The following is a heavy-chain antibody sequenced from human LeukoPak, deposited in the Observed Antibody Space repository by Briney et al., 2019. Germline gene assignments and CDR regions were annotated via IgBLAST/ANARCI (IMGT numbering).Heavy chain of an antibody. CDR1: RFTFSSYG. D-gene: IGHD6-19*01. CDR3: AKDGWGVAGALRGSYYYYMDV. Sequence: GGSLRLSCAASRFTFSSYGMHWVRQTPGKGLEWVAIISYDGSNKYYADSVKGRFTISRDNSKNTLYLQMNSLRAEDTAVYYCAKDGWGVAGALRGSYYYYMDVWGKGTTVIISS. CDR2: ISYDGSNK. V-gene: IGHV3-30*18. J-gene: IGHJ6*03.